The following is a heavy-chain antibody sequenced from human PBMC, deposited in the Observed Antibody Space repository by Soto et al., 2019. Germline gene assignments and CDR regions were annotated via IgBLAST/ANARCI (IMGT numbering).Heavy chain of an antibody. Sequence: GGSLRLSCAASGFIFSRYGMHWVRQAPGKGLEWVAGISYDGSKKYYADSVKGRFTISRDNSKNTLYLQMNSLRAEDTAVYYCARDQDIAVAAFDYWGQGAQVTVSS. D-gene: IGHD6-19*01. V-gene: IGHV3-30*03. CDR3: ARDQDIAVAAFDY. CDR1: GFIFSRYG. CDR2: ISYDGSKK. J-gene: IGHJ4*02.